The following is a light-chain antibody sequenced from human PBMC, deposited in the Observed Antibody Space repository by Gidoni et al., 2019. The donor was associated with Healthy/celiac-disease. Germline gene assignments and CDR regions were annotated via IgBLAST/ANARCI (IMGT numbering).Light chain of an antibody. J-gene: IGLJ2*01. CDR3: CSYAGRSTFVV. Sequence: QPALTQPASVSGSPGQSITLSCTGTSSDVGCYTLVPWYQQHPGKAPKLMIYEGSKRHSGVSNRFSGSKSGNTASLTISGLQAEDEADYYCCSYAGRSTFVVVGGGTKLTVL. CDR1: SSDVGCYTL. V-gene: IGLV2-23*03. CDR2: EGS.